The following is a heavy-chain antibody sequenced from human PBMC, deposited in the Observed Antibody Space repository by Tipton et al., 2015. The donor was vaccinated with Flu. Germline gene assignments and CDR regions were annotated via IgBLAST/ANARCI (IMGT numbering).Heavy chain of an antibody. CDR2: ICHSGST. D-gene: IGHD2-15*01. V-gene: IGHV4-38-2*02. Sequence: TLSLTCSVSGDSIGYPYYWGWVRQPPGKGLEWIGTICHSGSTYYNPSLKSRVTISVDTSWNQFSLKLSSVTAADTAVYYCARDLGSFNWFDRWGQGTLVTVSS. CDR1: GDSIGYPYY. CDR3: ARDLGSFNWFDR. J-gene: IGHJ5*02.